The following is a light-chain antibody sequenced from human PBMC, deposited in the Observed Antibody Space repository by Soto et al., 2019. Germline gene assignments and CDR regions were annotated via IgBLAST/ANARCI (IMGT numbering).Light chain of an antibody. V-gene: IGLV1-44*01. CDR2: GND. J-gene: IGLJ3*02. CDR1: SSTIGSNF. CDR3: AAWDDTLNGWV. Sequence: QSVLTQPPSASGTPGKGVTISCSGSSSTIGSNFVVWYQQLPGTAPKLLIYGNDRRPSGVPDRFSGSKSGTSASLAITGLQSEDEADYYCAAWDDTLNGWVFGGGTKVTVL.